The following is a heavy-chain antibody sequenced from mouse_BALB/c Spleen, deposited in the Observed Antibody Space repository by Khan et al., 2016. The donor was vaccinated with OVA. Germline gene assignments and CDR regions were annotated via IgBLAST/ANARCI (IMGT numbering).Heavy chain of an antibody. D-gene: IGHD2-12*01. V-gene: IGHV3-2*02. J-gene: IGHJ2*01. CDR1: GYSITSGYV. CDR3: TRTTRIKY. CDR2: ISYSGST. Sequence: EVKLLESGPGLVKPSQSLSLTCTVTGYSITSGYVWNWIRQFPGNKLEWMGYISYSGSTNYNPSLKSRISITRDTSKNQFSLQLNSVTTEDTATYYCTRTTRIKYWGQGTTLTVSS.